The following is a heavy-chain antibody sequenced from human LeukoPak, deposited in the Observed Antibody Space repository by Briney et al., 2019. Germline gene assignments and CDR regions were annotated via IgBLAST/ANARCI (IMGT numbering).Heavy chain of an antibody. CDR2: PILAIA. CDR3: ARGGEYSGSYDAFDI. J-gene: IGHJ3*02. D-gene: IGHD1-26*01. V-gene: IGHV1-69*04. Sequence: PILAIANYAQKFQARVTITADKTTSTAYMELSSLRSEDTAVYYCARGGEYSGSYDAFDIWGQGTMVTVSS.